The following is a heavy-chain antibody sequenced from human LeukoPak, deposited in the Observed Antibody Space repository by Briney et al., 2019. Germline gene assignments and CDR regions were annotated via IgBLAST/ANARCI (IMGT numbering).Heavy chain of an antibody. D-gene: IGHD3-22*01. J-gene: IGHJ4*02. Sequence: GGSLRLSCAASGFTFSSYGMHWVRQAPGKGLEWVAVISYDGSNKYYADSVKGRFTISRDNSKNTLYLQMNSLRAEDTAVYYCARDGGYYDSSGYYQMGFDYWGQGTLVTVSS. CDR2: ISYDGSNK. CDR3: ARDGGYYDSSGYYQMGFDY. CDR1: GFTFSSYG. V-gene: IGHV3-30*03.